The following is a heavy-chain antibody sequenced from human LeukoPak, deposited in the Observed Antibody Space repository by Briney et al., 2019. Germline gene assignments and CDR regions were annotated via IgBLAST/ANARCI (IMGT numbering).Heavy chain of an antibody. CDR1: GGSISSGSYY. J-gene: IGHJ3*02. CDR2: IYTSGST. V-gene: IGHV4-61*02. D-gene: IGHD3-22*01. Sequence: SETLSLTCTVSGGSISSGSYYWSWIRQPAGKGLEWIGRIYTSGSTNYNPSLKSRVTISVDTSKNRFSLKLSSVTAADTAVYYCARDRDDTDAFDIWGQGTMVTVSS. CDR3: ARDRDDTDAFDI.